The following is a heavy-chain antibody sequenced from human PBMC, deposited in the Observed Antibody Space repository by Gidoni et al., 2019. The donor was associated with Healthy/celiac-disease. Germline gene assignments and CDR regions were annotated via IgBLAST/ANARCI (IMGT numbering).Heavy chain of an antibody. CDR2: ISYDGSNK. J-gene: IGHJ4*02. CDR3: ASAGAEITMIVS. CDR1: GFTFSSYG. V-gene: IGHV3-30*03. Sequence: QVQLVESGGGVVQPGRSLRLSCAASGFTFSSYGMHWVRQAPGKGLECVAVISYDGSNKYYAYSGKCRFTISRNNYKNTLYLQMNSLRAEDTAVYYCASAGAEITMIVSWGQGTLVTVSS. D-gene: IGHD3-22*01.